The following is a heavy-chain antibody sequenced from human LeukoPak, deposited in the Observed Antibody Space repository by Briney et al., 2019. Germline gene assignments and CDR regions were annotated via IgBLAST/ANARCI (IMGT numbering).Heavy chain of an antibody. J-gene: IGHJ3*02. CDR3: AKGGSITVMVVTPDAFDI. D-gene: IGHD3-22*01. V-gene: IGHV3-23*01. CDR1: GFTFSSYA. Sequence: GVSLRLSCAASGFTFSSYAMSWVRQAPGKGLEWVLGISGSGGSTYYADSVKGRFTISRDNSKNTVYLQMNSLRGDDTAVYYCAKGGSITVMVVTPDAFDIWGQGTMVTVSS. CDR2: ISGSGGST.